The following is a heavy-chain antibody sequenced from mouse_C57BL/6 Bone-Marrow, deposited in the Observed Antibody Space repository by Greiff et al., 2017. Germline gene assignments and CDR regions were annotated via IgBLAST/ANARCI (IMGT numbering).Heavy chain of an antibody. D-gene: IGHD1-1*01. CDR1: GYTFTSYG. Sequence: QVQLQQSGAELARPGASVKLSCKASGYTFTSYGISWVKQRTGQGLEWIGEIYPRSGNTYYNEKFKGKATLTADKSSSTAYMELRSLTSEDSAVYYCARSRIITTVVASYYYAMGDWGQGTTVTVAS. CDR2: IYPRSGNT. J-gene: IGHJ4*01. V-gene: IGHV1-81*01. CDR3: ARSRIITTVVASYYYAMGD.